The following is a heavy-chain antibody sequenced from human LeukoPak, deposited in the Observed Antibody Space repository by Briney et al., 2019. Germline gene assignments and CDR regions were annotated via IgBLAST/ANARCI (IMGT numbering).Heavy chain of an antibody. CDR2: IYYSGST. Sequence: PSETLSLTCTVSGGSISSSSCYWGWIRQPPGKGLEWIGSIYYSGSTYYNPSLKSRVTISVDTSKNQFSLKLSSVTAADTAVYYCARLPGYSYGLYYYMDVWGKGTTVTVSS. J-gene: IGHJ6*03. CDR1: GGSISSSSCY. D-gene: IGHD5-18*01. V-gene: IGHV4-39*01. CDR3: ARLPGYSYGLYYYMDV.